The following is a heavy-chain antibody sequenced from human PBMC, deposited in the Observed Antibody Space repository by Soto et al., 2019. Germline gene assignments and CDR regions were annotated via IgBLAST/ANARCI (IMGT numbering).Heavy chain of an antibody. V-gene: IGHV4-39*01. Sequence: SETLSLTCTVSGGSISSTSYYWVWIRQPPGKGLEWIGSFYYSGSTYYNPSLKSRVTISVDTSENQFSLKLSSVTAADTAVYYCARQVVDATAAGTGSFDYWGHGTLVIVS. CDR1: GGSISSTSYY. D-gene: IGHD3-10*01. CDR2: FYYSGST. J-gene: IGHJ4*01. CDR3: ARQVVDATAAGTGSFDY.